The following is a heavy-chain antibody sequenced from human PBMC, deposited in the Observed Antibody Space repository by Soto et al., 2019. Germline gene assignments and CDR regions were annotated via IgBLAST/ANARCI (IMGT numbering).Heavy chain of an antibody. CDR1: GGPISDFK. Sequence: SDPRSLTYGFYGGPISDFKWTGSRQLPGKGLEWIGEINHSGSTNYKPPPKSRVAISVATSKNPFSLHRRPVTAAHTAVYYRGPRGAVDDPPGYWGQGTVASVSP. D-gene: IGHD6-19*01. CDR2: INHSGST. J-gene: IGHJ4*02. V-gene: IGHV4-34*01. CDR3: GPRGAVDDPPGY.